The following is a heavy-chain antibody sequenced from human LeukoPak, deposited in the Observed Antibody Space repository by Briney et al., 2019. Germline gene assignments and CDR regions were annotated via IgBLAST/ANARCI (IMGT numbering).Heavy chain of an antibody. CDR3: ARKVMVRGVIIFDY. J-gene: IGHJ4*02. Sequence: SETLSLTCTVSGGSISSYYWSWIRQPPGKGLEWIGYIYYSGSTNYNPSLKSRVTKSVDTSKNQFSLKLSSVTAADTAVYYCARKVMVRGVIIFDYWGQGTLVTVSS. D-gene: IGHD3-10*01. CDR2: IYYSGST. CDR1: GGSISSYY. V-gene: IGHV4-59*01.